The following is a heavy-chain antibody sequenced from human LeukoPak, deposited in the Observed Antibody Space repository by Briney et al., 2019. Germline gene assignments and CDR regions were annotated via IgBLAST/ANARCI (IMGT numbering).Heavy chain of an antibody. CDR3: AKVRVGPRVGNDAFGL. V-gene: IGHV3-23*01. CDR1: GFTLSSYA. Sequence: GGSLRLSCAASGFTLSSYAMSWVRQAPGKGLEWVSAISGSGDRTYYADSLKGRFTISRDNSKKTLYLQMNSLRAEDTALYYCAKVRVGPRVGNDAFGLWGQGTMVTVSS. D-gene: IGHD1-26*01. J-gene: IGHJ3*01. CDR2: ISGSGDRT.